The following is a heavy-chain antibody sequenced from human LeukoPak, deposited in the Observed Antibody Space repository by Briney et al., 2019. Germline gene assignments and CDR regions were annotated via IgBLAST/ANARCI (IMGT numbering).Heavy chain of an antibody. CDR2: INPSGGST. D-gene: IGHD2/OR15-2a*01. CDR3: ARPLLSGAFDI. Sequence: GASVKVSCKASGYTFTSYYMHWVRQAPGQGLEWMGIINPSGGSTSYAQKFQGRVTMTRNMSTSTVYMELSSLRSEDTAVYYCARPLLSGAFDIWGQGTMVTVSS. V-gene: IGHV1-46*01. J-gene: IGHJ3*02. CDR1: GYTFTSYY.